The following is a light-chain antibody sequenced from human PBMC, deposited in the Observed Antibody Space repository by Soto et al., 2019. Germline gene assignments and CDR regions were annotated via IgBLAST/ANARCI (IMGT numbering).Light chain of an antibody. J-gene: IGLJ3*02. Sequence: QLVLTQSPSASASLGASVELTCTLSSGHSSYAIAWHQQQPEKGPRYLMKLDSDGSHSKGDGIPDRFSGSSSGAERYLTISSLQSEDEADYYCQTWVTGIRVFGGGTKLTVL. CDR2: LDSDGSH. CDR3: QTWVTGIRV. CDR1: SGHSSYA. V-gene: IGLV4-69*01.